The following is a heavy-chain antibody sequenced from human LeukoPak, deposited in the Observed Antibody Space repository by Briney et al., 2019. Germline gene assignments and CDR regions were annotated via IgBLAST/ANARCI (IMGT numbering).Heavy chain of an antibody. D-gene: IGHD4-4*01. V-gene: IGHV4-34*01. CDR1: GGSISSYY. CDR3: ARSSATVTLDY. Sequence: SETLSLTCTVSGGSISSYYWSWIRQPPGKGLEWIGEINHSGSTNYNPSLKSRVTISVDTSKNQFSLKLSSVTAADTAVYYCARSSATVTLDYWGQGTLVTVSS. CDR2: INHSGST. J-gene: IGHJ4*02.